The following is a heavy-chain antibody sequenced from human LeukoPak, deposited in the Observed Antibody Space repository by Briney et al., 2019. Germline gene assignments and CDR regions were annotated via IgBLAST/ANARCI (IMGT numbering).Heavy chain of an antibody. D-gene: IGHD3-10*01. V-gene: IGHV3-66*01. CDR2: LYHGGST. CDR1: GFTFSSYS. CDR3: ATRRFGELTY. J-gene: IGHJ4*02. Sequence: GGSLRLSCAASGFTFSSYSMNWVRQAPGKGLERVSILYHGGSTYYADSVKGRFSISRDTSKNTLYLQMNSLRVEDTAVYYCATRRFGELTYWGQGTLVTVSS.